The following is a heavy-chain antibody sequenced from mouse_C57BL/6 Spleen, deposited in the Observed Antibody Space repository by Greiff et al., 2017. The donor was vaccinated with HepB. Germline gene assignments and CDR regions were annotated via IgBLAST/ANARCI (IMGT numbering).Heavy chain of an antibody. V-gene: IGHV3-1*01. D-gene: IGHD2-4*01. CDR1: GYSITSGYD. CDR3: ARGYDYPDY. CDR2: ISYSGST. J-gene: IGHJ2*01. Sequence: EVQGVESGPGMVKPSQSLSLTCTVTGYSITSGYDWHWIRHFPGNKLEWMGYISYSGSTNYNPSLKSRISITHDTSKNHFFLKLNSVTTEDTATYYCARGYDYPDYWGQGTTLTVSS.